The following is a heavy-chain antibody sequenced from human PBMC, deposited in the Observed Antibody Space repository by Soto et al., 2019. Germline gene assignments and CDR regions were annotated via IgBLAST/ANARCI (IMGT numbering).Heavy chain of an antibody. D-gene: IGHD3-10*01. J-gene: IGHJ5*02. Sequence: SETLSLTCTVSGGSISSGDYYWSWIRQPPGKGLEWIGYIYYSGSTYYNPSLKSRVTISVDTSKNQFSLKLSSVTAADTAVYYCARASYYTNWFDPWGQGTLVTGSS. CDR2: IYYSGST. CDR3: ARASYYTNWFDP. V-gene: IGHV4-30-4*01. CDR1: GGSISSGDYY.